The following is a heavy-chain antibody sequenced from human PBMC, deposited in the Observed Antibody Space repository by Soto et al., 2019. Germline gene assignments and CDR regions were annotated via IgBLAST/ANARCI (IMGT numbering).Heavy chain of an antibody. CDR1: SGSITSSTYY. CDR2: IYCSGST. CDR3: GNQAYGGNWYYFAY. Sequence: QLQLQESGPGLVKPSETLSLTCTVSSGSITSSTYYWGWMRQPPGMGREWIGHIYCSGSTYYNPSLKSPATISLDTSKTQLSLKLTSVTPEDTAVYYCGNQAYGGNWYYFAYWGQGTRVTVPA. J-gene: IGHJ4*02. V-gene: IGHV4-39*01. D-gene: IGHD1-20*01.